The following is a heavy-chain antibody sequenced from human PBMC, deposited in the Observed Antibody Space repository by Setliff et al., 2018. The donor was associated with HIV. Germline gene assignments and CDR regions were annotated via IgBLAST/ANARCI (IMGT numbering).Heavy chain of an antibody. J-gene: IGHJ4*02. V-gene: IGHV3-48*03. CDR3: AREFVALGNHFDK. CDR1: GFTFSTSE. Sequence: GGSLRLSCAAAGFTFSTSEMNWVRQAPGKGLEWISYISSTGAIIFYADSVRGRFTISRDNAKNSVYLQMNSLRADDTALYYCAREFVALGNHFDKWGQGTLVTVSS. CDR2: ISSTGAII.